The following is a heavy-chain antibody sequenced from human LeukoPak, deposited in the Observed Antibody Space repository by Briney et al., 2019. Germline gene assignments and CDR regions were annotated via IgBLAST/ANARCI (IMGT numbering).Heavy chain of an antibody. V-gene: IGHV4-59*08. CDR3: AGGYSSGWDYFDY. CDR2: IYYSGST. Sequence: PSETLSLTCTVSGGSISSYCWSWIRQPPGKGLEWIGYIYYSGSTNYNPSLKSRVTISVDTSKNQFSLKLSSVTAADTAVYYCAGGYSSGWDYFDYWGQGTLVTVSS. CDR1: GGSISSYC. D-gene: IGHD6-19*01. J-gene: IGHJ4*02.